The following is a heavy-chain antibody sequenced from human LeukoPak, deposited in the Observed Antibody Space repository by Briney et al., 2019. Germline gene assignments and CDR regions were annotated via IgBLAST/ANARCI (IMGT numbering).Heavy chain of an antibody. J-gene: IGHJ2*01. CDR1: GFTFSSYG. CDR3: ARDTRLSLRRHGYFDL. D-gene: IGHD4-17*01. V-gene: IGHV3-33*01. CDR2: IWYDGSNK. Sequence: GWSLSLSCAASGFTFSSYGMHWVRRAPGKGLEWVAVIWYDGSNKNDADSVKGRFTISRDNSKNTLYLQMNSLRAEDTAVYYCARDTRLSLRRHGYFDLWGRGTLVTVSS.